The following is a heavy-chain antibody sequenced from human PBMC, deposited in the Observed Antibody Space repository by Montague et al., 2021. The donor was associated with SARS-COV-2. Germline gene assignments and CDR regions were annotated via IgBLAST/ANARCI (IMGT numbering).Heavy chain of an antibody. V-gene: IGHV4-59*01. J-gene: IGHJ4*02. Sequence: SETLSLTYTVSGDSISSYYWSWIRQPPGKGLEWIGYIYYSGSTNYNPSLKSRVTISVDTSKNQFSLKLSSVTAADTAVYCCARASVTRKVLDYWGQGTLVTVSS. CDR2: IYYSGST. CDR3: ARASVTRKVLDY. D-gene: IGHD1-14*01. CDR1: GDSISSYY.